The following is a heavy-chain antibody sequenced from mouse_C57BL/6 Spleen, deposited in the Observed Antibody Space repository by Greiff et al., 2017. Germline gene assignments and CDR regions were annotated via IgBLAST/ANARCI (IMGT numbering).Heavy chain of an antibody. CDR2: INPSGGYT. V-gene: IGHV1-7*01. Sequence: VNLVESGAELAKPGASVKLSCKASGYTFTSYWMHWVKQRPGQGLEWIGYINPSGGYTKYNQKFKDKATLTADKSSSTAYMQLGSLTYEDSAVYYCARGDWGYAMDYWGQGTSVTVSS. CDR1: GYTFTSYW. D-gene: IGHD4-1*01. J-gene: IGHJ4*01. CDR3: ARGDWGYAMDY.